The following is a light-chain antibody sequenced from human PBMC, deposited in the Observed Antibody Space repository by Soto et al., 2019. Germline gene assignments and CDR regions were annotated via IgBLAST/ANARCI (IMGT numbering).Light chain of an antibody. CDR2: DVS. V-gene: IGLV2-14*03. Sequence: QSALTQPASVSGSPGQPITISCTGTSSDVGGYDYVSWYQQHPGTAPKLIIYDVSNRPSGVSNRFSGSKSGHTASLTISGLQAEDEGDYYCSSYASSTTPVVFGGGTKVTVL. CDR1: SSDVGGYDY. J-gene: IGLJ2*01. CDR3: SSYASSTTPVV.